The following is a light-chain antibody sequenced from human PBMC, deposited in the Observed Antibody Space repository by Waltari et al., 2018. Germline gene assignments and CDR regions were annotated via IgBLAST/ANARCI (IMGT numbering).Light chain of an antibody. J-gene: IGKJ1*01. Sequence: DIQMTQSPSSLSASVGDRVTITCQASHDISNYLNWYQQKPEKAPKLLIYDASNLETGVPSRFSGSGSGTDFSFTISSLQVEDVAIYYCQQYYSVPLTFGQGTKVGIK. CDR1: HDISNY. CDR2: DAS. CDR3: QQYYSVPLT. V-gene: IGKV1-33*01.